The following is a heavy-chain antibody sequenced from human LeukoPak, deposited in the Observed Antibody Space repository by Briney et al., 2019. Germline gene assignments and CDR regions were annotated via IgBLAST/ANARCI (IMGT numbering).Heavy chain of an antibody. V-gene: IGHV3-7*01. Sequence: GGSLRLSCAASGFTFSTYWMSWVRQAPGKGLEWVANIKEDGSKENFVDSLRGRFTISRDNAKTSLYLQMNSLRAEDTAVYYCARHQYYDGSGYFCDHWGQGTLVTVSS. D-gene: IGHD3-22*01. J-gene: IGHJ4*02. CDR3: ARHQYYDGSGYFCDH. CDR1: GFTFSTYW. CDR2: IKEDGSKE.